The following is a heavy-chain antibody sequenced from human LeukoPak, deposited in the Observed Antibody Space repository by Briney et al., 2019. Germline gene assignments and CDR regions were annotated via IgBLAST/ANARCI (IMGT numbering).Heavy chain of an antibody. J-gene: IGHJ6*02. CDR2: INSDGSST. CDR3: ARSHYYDSSGFYYYYYGMDV. CDR1: GFTFSRYW. D-gene: IGHD3-22*01. V-gene: IGHV3-74*01. Sequence: PGGSLRLSCAASGFTFSRYWLHWVRQVPGKGLVWVSRINSDGSSTSYADSVKGRFTISRDNAKNTLYLQMNSLRAEDTAVYYCARSHYYDSSGFYYYYYGMDVWGQGTTVTVSS.